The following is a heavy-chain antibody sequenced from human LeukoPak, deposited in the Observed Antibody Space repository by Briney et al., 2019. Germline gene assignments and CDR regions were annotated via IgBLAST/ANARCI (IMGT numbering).Heavy chain of an antibody. CDR2: INHSGST. J-gene: IGHJ3*02. CDR1: GGHSSGYY. V-gene: IGHV4-34*01. CDR3: AGKGASGAFDI. D-gene: IGHD4/OR15-4a*01. Sequence: KPSETLSLTCAVYGGHSSGYYWSWIRQNPGKGLEWIGEINHSGSTNYNPSLKSRVTISVDTSKNQFSQKRSSVTAADTAVYYCAGKGASGAFDIWGQGTMVTVSS.